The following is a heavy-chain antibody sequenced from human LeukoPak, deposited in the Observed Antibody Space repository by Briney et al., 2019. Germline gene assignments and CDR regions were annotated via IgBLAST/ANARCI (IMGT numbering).Heavy chain of an antibody. CDR1: GFTFSSYA. Sequence: PGGSLRLSCAASGFTFSSYAMSWVRQAPGKGLEWVSGISGSAVSTYYAESVKGRFAISRDDSKSTLFLQMSSLRVDDTAVYYCTRAGQWSYGFQDYWGQGTLVTVSS. D-gene: IGHD5-18*01. V-gene: IGHV3-23*01. CDR3: TRAGQWSYGFQDY. CDR2: ISGSAVST. J-gene: IGHJ4*02.